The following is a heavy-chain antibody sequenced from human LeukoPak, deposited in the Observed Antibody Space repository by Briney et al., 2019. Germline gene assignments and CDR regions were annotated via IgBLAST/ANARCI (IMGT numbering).Heavy chain of an antibody. CDR3: AKDLDSSGWRHLGYFDY. D-gene: IGHD6-19*01. Sequence: GGSLRLSCAASGFTFSSYAMSWVRQAPGKGLEWVSAISGSGGSTYYADSVKVRFTISRDNSKNTLYLQMNSLRAEDTAVYYCAKDLDSSGWRHLGYFDYWGQGTLVTVSS. CDR2: ISGSGGST. V-gene: IGHV3-23*01. CDR1: GFTFSSYA. J-gene: IGHJ4*02.